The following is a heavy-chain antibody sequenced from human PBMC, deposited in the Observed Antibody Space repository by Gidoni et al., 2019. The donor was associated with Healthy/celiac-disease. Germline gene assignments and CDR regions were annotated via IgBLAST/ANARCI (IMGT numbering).Heavy chain of an antibody. D-gene: IGHD1-26*01. J-gene: IGHJ3*02. CDR2: INAGNGNT. Sequence: QVQLVQSGAEVQKPGASVKAFCKASGYTFTSYAMHWVRQAPGQGLEWMGWINAGNGNTKYSQKFQGRVTITRDTAASTAYMELSSLRSEDTAVYYCARVQGSGSYASAFDIWGQGTMVTVSS. CDR1: GYTFTSYA. V-gene: IGHV1-3*01. CDR3: ARVQGSGSYASAFDI.